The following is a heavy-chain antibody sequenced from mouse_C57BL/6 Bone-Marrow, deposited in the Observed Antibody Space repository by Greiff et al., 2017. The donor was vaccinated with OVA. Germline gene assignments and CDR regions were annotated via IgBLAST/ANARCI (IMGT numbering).Heavy chain of an antibody. CDR3: ARNSITHGSSYAMDY. D-gene: IGHD1-1*01. Sequence: EVKLEESGGDLVKPGGSLKLSCAASGFTFSSYGMSWVRQTPDKRLEWVATISSGGSYTYYPDSVKGRFTISRDNAKNTLYLQMSSLKSEDTAMYYCARNSITHGSSYAMDYWGQGTSVTVSS. V-gene: IGHV5-6*02. CDR2: ISSGGSYT. CDR1: GFTFSSYG. J-gene: IGHJ4*01.